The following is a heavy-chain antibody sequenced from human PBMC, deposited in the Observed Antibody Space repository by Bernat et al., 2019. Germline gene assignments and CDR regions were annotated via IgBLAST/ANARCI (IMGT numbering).Heavy chain of an antibody. D-gene: IGHD1-26*01. CDR1: GFSFSSYS. Sequence: EVQLVESGGGLVKPGGSLRLSCAASGFSFSSYSMNWVRQAPGKGLEWVSSISSFSTYIYYADSLKGRLTISRDNAKNSLYLQMNSLRAEDTAVYYCAREGGTVALVGATTFAFDIWGQGTMVTVSS. J-gene: IGHJ3*02. V-gene: IGHV3-21*01. CDR2: ISSFSTYI. CDR3: AREGGTVALVGATTFAFDI.